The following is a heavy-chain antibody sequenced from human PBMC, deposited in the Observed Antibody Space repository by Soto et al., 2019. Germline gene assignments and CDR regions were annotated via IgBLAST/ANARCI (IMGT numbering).Heavy chain of an antibody. CDR1: GYTFTGYY. Sequence: AVSVKVSCKASGYTFTGYYMHWVRQAPGQGLEWMGWINPNSGGTNYAQKFQGWVTMTRDTSISTAYMELSRLRSDDTAVYYCASGGGDYGDYDYSGMDVWGQGTTVTVSS. D-gene: IGHD4-17*01. CDR2: INPNSGGT. CDR3: ASGGGDYGDYDYSGMDV. V-gene: IGHV1-2*04. J-gene: IGHJ6*02.